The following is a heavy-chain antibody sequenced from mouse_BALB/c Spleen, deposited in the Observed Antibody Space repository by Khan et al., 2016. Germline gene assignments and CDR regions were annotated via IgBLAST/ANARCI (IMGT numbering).Heavy chain of an antibody. CDR3: ARDYYGSDFDV. Sequence: VQLKQSGAVLVRPGALVKLSCKASGFNIKDYYMHWVKQRPEQGLEWIGWIDPENGHTIYGPNFPGRATITADTSSNTAYLQLSSLTSEDTAVYYCARDYYGSDFDVWGAGTTVTVSS. CDR1: GFNIKDYY. CDR2: IDPENGHT. D-gene: IGHD1-1*01. V-gene: IGHV14-1*02. J-gene: IGHJ1*01.